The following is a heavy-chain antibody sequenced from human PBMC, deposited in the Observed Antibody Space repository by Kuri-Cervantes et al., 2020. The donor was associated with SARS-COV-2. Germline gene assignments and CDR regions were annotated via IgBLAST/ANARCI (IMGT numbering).Heavy chain of an antibody. CDR1: GFTFDEYA. Sequence: GGSLRLSCAASGFTFDEYAMHWVRQAPGKGLEWVSGISWNSGSIGYADSVKGRFTISRDNAKNSLYLQMNSLRAEDTAVYYCARRIAVAGVGAFDIWGQGTMVTVSS. J-gene: IGHJ3*02. D-gene: IGHD6-19*01. CDR2: ISWNSGSI. CDR3: ARRIAVAGVGAFDI. V-gene: IGHV3-9*01.